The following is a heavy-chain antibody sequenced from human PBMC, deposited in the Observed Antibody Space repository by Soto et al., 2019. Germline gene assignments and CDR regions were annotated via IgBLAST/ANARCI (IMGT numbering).Heavy chain of an antibody. CDR1: GGGSLRGYF. CDR3: SRGLRGDAFGYAFDL. D-gene: IGHD5-18*01. Sequence: QVQLQESGPGLVKPSETLSLTCNVSGGGSLRGYFWGWIRQPPGKGLEYIGYIYYSGNTNYNPSLKRRFTMSVDTSKNQSPLKLTSAPAAETAVYYCSRGLRGDAFGYAFDLWGQGTMVTVSS. V-gene: IGHV4-59*01. J-gene: IGHJ3*01. CDR2: IYYSGNT.